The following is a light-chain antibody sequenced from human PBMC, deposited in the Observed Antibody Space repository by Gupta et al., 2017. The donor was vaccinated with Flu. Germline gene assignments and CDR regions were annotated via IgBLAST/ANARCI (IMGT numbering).Light chain of an antibody. J-gene: IGKJ5*01. V-gene: IGKV1-39*01. CDR2: SAS. CDR3: QQSDSMPIT. Sequence: PSSLSASVGDRVTMTCRASQNINNYLSWYRQKPGKAPNLLIYSASTLQSGVPSRFSGSGSGTDFTLTISRLQPEDFATYYCQQSDSMPITFGQGTRMEIK. CDR1: QNINNY.